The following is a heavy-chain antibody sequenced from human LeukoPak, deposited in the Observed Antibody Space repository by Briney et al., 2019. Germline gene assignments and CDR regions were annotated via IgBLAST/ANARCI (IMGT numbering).Heavy chain of an antibody. D-gene: IGHD3-22*01. CDR1: GGSISHYY. Sequence: PSETLSLTCTVSGGSISHYYWSWIRQPPGKGLEWIGYIYYSGSTNYNPSLKSRVTISVDTSKNQFSLKLSSVTAAGTAVYYCARHPTYYYDSSGYPQHWFDPWGQGTLVTVSS. CDR2: IYYSGST. J-gene: IGHJ5*02. V-gene: IGHV4-59*08. CDR3: ARHPTYYYDSSGYPQHWFDP.